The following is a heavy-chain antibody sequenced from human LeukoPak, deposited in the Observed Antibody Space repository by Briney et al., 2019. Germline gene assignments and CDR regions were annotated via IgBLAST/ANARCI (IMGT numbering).Heavy chain of an antibody. CDR3: ARDKAMAFDY. J-gene: IGHJ4*02. Sequence: ASVKVSCKVSGYTLTELSMHWVRQAPGKGLEWMGGFDPEDGETIYAQKFQGRVTMTRDTSISTAYMELSRLRSDDTAVYYCARDKAMAFDYWGQGTLVTVSS. V-gene: IGHV1-24*01. CDR1: GYTLTELS. CDR2: FDPEDGET. D-gene: IGHD5-18*01.